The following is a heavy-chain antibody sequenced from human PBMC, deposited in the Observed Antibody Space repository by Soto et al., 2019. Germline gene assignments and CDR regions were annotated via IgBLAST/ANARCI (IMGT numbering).Heavy chain of an antibody. CDR2: IWSDGSEK. Sequence: GGSLRLSCAASGFTFSSYGIHWVRQAPGKGLEWVAVIWSDGSEKYYADSVKGRFTISRDNSKNTLYLQMNSLRVEDTAVYFCARAPQLDPLYYLDYWGQGTLVTVSS. V-gene: IGHV3-33*01. CDR1: GFTFSSYG. J-gene: IGHJ4*02. D-gene: IGHD2-2*03. CDR3: ARAPQLDPLYYLDY.